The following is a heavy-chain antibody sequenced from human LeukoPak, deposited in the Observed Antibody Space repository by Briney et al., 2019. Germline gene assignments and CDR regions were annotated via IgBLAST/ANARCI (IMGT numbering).Heavy chain of an antibody. J-gene: IGHJ4*02. CDR3: ARDPLGGRPGYYFDY. CDR2: ISYDGSNK. CDR1: GFTFSSYA. V-gene: IGHV3-30-3*01. Sequence: GGSLRLSCAASGFTFSSYAMHWVRQAPGKGLEWVAVISYDGSNKYYADFVKGRFTISRDNSKNTLYLQMNSLRAEDTAVYYCARDPLGGRPGYYFDYWGQGTLVTVSS. D-gene: IGHD2-15*01.